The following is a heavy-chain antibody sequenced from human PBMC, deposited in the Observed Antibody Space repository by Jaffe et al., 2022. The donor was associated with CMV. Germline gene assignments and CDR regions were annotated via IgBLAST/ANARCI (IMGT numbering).Heavy chain of an antibody. CDR2: ISSSGSTI. J-gene: IGHJ4*02. CDR1: GFTFSSYE. D-gene: IGHD1-26*01. V-gene: IGHV3-48*03. Sequence: EVQLVESGGGLVQPGGSLRLSCAASGFTFSSYEMNWVRQAPGKGLEWVSYISSSGSTIYYADSVKGRFTISRDNAKNSLYLQMNSLRAEDTAVYYCATGPYSGSYYEGGFDYWGQGTLVTVSS. CDR3: ATGPYSGSYYEGGFDY.